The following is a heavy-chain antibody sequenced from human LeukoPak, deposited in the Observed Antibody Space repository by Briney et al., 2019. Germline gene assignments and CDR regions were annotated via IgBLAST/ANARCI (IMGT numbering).Heavy chain of an antibody. V-gene: IGHV4-59*08. CDR2: IYYTGST. Sequence: SETLSLTCTVSGGSFSSYYWSWIREPPGKGLEWIGYIYYTGSTNYNPSLESRVTISLDTSKNQFSLKLSSVTAADTALYYCARRDRRQRFDYWGQGTLVTVSS. CDR3: ARRDRRQRFDY. D-gene: IGHD6-25*01. J-gene: IGHJ4*02. CDR1: GGSFSSYY.